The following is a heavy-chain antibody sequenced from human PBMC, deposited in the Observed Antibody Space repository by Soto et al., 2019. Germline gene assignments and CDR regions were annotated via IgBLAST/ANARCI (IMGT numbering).Heavy chain of an antibody. V-gene: IGHV1-69*13. CDR2: ILPIFGTT. J-gene: IGHJ5*02. CDR1: GGTFSSYS. CDR3: ARVLESKYSSSSGWFDP. Sequence: ASVKVSCKASGGTFSSYSFSWVRQAPGQGLQWMGGILPIFGTTKYAQRFQGRVTITADESTSTVYMEVSSLRSEDTAMYYCARVLESKYSSSSGWFDPWGPGTLVTVSS. D-gene: IGHD6-6*01.